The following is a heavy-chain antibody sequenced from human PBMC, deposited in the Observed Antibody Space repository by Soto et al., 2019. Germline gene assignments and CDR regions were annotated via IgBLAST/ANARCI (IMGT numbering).Heavy chain of an antibody. CDR2: ISYDGSNK. J-gene: IGHJ4*02. Sequence: GGSLRLSCAASGFTFSSYGMHWVRQAPGKGLEWVAVISYDGSNKYYADSVKGRFIISRDNSKNTLYLQMNSLRAEDTAVYYCAKDPAAMKYYFDYWGQGTLVTVSS. CDR1: GFTFSSYG. CDR3: AKDPAAMKYYFDY. D-gene: IGHD5-18*01. V-gene: IGHV3-30*18.